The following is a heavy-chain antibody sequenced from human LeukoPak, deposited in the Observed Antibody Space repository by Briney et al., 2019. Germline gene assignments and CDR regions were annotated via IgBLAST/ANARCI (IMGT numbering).Heavy chain of an antibody. CDR3: ARDVAHIVGAPDFDP. Sequence: GGSLRLSCAASGFTFSSYSMNWVRQAPGKGLEWVSYISSSSTIYYADSVKGRFTISRDNAKNSLYLQMNSLRAEDTAVYYCARDVAHIVGAPDFDPWGQGTLVTVSS. V-gene: IGHV3-48*01. CDR1: GFTFSSYS. D-gene: IGHD1-26*01. CDR2: ISSSSTI. J-gene: IGHJ5*02.